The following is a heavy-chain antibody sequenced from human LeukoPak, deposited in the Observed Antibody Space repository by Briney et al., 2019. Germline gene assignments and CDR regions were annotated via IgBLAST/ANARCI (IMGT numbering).Heavy chain of an antibody. J-gene: IGHJ4*02. CDR3: ARADYDSSGTFDY. CDR2: ISSSSTYI. D-gene: IGHD3-22*01. CDR1: GFTFSSSP. V-gene: IGHV3-21*01. Sequence: PGGALRLSCSASGFTFSSSPMHWVRQAPGKGLEWVSSISSSSTYIYYADSVQGRFTISRDNAKNSLYLQMNSLRADDTAVYYCARADYDSSGTFDYWGQGTLVTVSS.